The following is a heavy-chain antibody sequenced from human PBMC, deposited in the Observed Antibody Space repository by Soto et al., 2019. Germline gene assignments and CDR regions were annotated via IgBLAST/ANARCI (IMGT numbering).Heavy chain of an antibody. J-gene: IGHJ6*02. CDR3: ARDHLPYCGGDCYSAPDGMDV. CDR1: GGTFSSYA. D-gene: IGHD2-21*02. Sequence: QVQLVQSGAEVKKPGSSVKVSCKASGGTFSSYAISWVRQAPGQGLEWMGGIIPIFGTANYAQKFQGRVTITADDSTSTAYMELSSLRSEDTAVYYCARDHLPYCGGDCYSAPDGMDVWGQGTTVTVSS. V-gene: IGHV1-69*01. CDR2: IIPIFGTA.